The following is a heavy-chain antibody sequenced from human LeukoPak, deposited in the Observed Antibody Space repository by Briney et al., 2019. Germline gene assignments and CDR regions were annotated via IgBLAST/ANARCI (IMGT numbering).Heavy chain of an antibody. CDR1: GFAFTNAC. J-gene: IGHJ4*02. CDR3: TTDPGYRGLYYFDY. CDR2: IRSKNNGGTT. V-gene: IGHV3-15*01. Sequence: PGGPLRLSCAASGFAFTNACMSWVRRAPGKGLEWVGRIRSKNNGGTTDYAAPVRGRFSISRDDSKSTLYLQMNSLKTEDTAVYYCTTDPGYRGLYYFDYWGQGTLVTVSS. D-gene: IGHD5-12*01.